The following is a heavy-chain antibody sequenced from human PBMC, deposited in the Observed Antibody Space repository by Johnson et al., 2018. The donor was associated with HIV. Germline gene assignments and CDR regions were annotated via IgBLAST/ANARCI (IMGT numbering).Heavy chain of an antibody. D-gene: IGHD1-26*01. J-gene: IGHJ3*02. CDR1: GFAVSSNY. V-gene: IGHV3-66*02. CDR3: ARGSGGKGGAFDI. Sequence: VQLVESGGVVVQPGGSLRLSCAASGFAVSSNYMSWVRQAPGKGLEWVSVIYSGGTTYNADSVKGRFTISRDNSKNTLYLQMNSLRADDTAVYYCARGSGGKGGAFDIWGQGTMVTVSS. CDR2: IYSGGTT.